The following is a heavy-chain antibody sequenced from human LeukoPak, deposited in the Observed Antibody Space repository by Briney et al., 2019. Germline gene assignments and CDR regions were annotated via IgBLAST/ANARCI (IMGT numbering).Heavy chain of an antibody. CDR3: AKPPIASPLGWFDP. J-gene: IGHJ5*02. CDR1: GFTFSSST. Sequence: GGSLRLSCAASGFTFSSSTMTWVRQTPGKGLEWVSSITSGGGGTYHADSVKGRFIISRDNSKNTLYLQMNSLRAEDTAVYYCAKPPIASPLGWFDPWGQGTLVTVSS. V-gene: IGHV3-23*01. CDR2: ITSGGGGT. D-gene: IGHD5-24*01.